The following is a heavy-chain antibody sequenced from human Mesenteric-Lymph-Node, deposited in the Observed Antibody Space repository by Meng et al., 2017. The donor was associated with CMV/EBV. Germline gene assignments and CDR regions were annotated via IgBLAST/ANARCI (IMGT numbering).Heavy chain of an antibody. J-gene: IGHJ3*01. CDR2: IYFTGGT. V-gene: IGHV4-59*01. Sequence: GSLRLSCTVSGDSISSYYWSWIRQPPGKGLEWIGYIYFTGGTNYNPSLKSRVTISIDTSKNQFSLKLSSVTAADTAMYYCARTQDAFDFWGQGTVVTVSS. CDR1: GDSISSYY. CDR3: ARTQDAFDF.